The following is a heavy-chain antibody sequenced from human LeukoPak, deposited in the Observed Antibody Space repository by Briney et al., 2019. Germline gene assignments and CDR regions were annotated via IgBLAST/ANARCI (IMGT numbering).Heavy chain of an antibody. CDR2: ISGSGGST. J-gene: IGHJ6*02. CDR1: GFTFSSYA. V-gene: IGHV3-23*01. D-gene: IGHD6-19*01. Sequence: GGSLRLSCAASGFTFSSYAMSWVRQAPGKGLGWVSAISGSGGSTSYADSVKGRFTISRDNSKNTLYLQMNSLRAEDTAVYYCAKDGLAPGGDYYYYGMDIWGQGTTVTVSS. CDR3: AKDGLAPGGDYYYYGMDI.